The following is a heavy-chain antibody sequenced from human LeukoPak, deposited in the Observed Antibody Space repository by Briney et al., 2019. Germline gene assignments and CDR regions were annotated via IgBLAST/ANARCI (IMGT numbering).Heavy chain of an antibody. CDR1: GFTFSSYS. D-gene: IGHD2-21*01. CDR3: ASFHIYLKETAYRSSNPLDAFDI. V-gene: IGHV3-21*01. J-gene: IGHJ3*02. CDR2: ISSSSSYM. Sequence: GGSLRLSCAASGFTFSSYSMNWVRQAPGKGLEWVSSISSSSSYMYYADSVKGRFTISRDNSKNTLYLQMNSLRAEDTAVYYCASFHIYLKETAYRSSNPLDAFDIWGQGAMVTVSS.